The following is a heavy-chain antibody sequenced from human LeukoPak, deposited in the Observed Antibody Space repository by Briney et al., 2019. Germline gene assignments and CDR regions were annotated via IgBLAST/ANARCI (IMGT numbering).Heavy chain of an antibody. CDR3: ARDRKDDDSSGFSY. D-gene: IGHD3-22*01. CDR1: GFTFSSYG. J-gene: IGHJ4*02. Sequence: GGSLRLSCAASGFTFSSYGMSWVRQAPGKGLEWVAVISYDGSNKYYADSVKGRFTISRDNSKNTLYLQMNSLRAEDTAVYYCARDRKDDDSSGFSYWGQGTLVTVSS. V-gene: IGHV3-30*03. CDR2: ISYDGSNK.